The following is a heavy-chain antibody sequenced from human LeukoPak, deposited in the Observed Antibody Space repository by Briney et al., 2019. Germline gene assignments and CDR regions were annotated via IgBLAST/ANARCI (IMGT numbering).Heavy chain of an antibody. V-gene: IGHV3-23*01. CDR3: AKGEGYCSGGSCRYYYGMDV. Sequence: PGRSLRLSSAASGFTFSSVAISWVRHAPEKGRGWVSAVRGRGGSTYYAGSVTGRFTISRDTSKTTLYLQMNSLRAEETAVYYCAKGEGYCSGGSCRYYYGMDVWGQGTTVTVSS. J-gene: IGHJ6*02. CDR1: GFTFSSVA. D-gene: IGHD2-15*01. CDR2: VRGRGGST.